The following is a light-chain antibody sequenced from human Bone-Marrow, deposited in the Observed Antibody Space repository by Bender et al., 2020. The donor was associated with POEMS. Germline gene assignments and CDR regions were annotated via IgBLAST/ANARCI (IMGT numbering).Light chain of an antibody. CDR1: SNDVGTYDF. CDR2: GVN. CDR3: CSYAGSSTPWV. Sequence: QSALTQPPSASGSPGQSVTISCSGTSNDVGTYDFVSWYRQYPGTAPKLLIYGVNKRPSGVPDRFSGSKSGNTASLTISGLQAEDEADYYCCSYAGSSTPWVFGGGTKLTVL. J-gene: IGLJ3*02. V-gene: IGLV2-8*01.